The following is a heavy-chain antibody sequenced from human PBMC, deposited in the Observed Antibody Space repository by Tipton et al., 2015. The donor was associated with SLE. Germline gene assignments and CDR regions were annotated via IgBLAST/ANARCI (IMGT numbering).Heavy chain of an antibody. D-gene: IGHD1-7*01. CDR3: ASLTGTTNY. CDR2: ISSSSSSI. V-gene: IGHV3-48*01. CDR1: GFTFSRCS. J-gene: IGHJ4*02. Sequence: GSLRLSCAASGFTFSRCSMNWVRQAPGKGLEWVSYISSSSSSIYYADSVKGRFTISRDNAENSLYLQMNSLRAEDTAVYYCASLTGTTNYWGQGTLVTVSS.